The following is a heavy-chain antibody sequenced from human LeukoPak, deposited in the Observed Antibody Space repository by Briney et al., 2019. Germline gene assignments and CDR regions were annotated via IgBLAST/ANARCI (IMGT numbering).Heavy chain of an antibody. CDR1: GFTFSDYY. V-gene: IGHV3-11*03. J-gene: IGHJ4*02. D-gene: IGHD6-13*01. CDR3: ARRIAAAAFDY. Sequence: PGGSLRLSCAASGFTFSDYYMSWVRQAPGKGLEWVSYISSSSSYINYADSVKGRFTISRDNAKNSLYLQMNSLRAEDTAVYYCARRIAAAAFDYWGQGTLVTVSS. CDR2: ISSSSSYI.